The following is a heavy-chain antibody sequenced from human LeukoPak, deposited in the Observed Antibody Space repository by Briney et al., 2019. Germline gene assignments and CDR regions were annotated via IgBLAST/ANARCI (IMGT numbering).Heavy chain of an antibody. CDR1: GYTFTGYY. CDR3: ATSSGSGTYYSFDY. J-gene: IGHJ4*02. CDR2: INPNSGGT. V-gene: IGHV1-2*06. Sequence: AASVKVSCKASGYTFTGYYIYWVRQAPGQGLEWMERINPNSGGTNYAQKFQGRDTMTRDTSISTAYMELSGLRSDDTAVYYCATSSGSGTYYSFDYWGQGTLVTVSS. D-gene: IGHD3-10*01.